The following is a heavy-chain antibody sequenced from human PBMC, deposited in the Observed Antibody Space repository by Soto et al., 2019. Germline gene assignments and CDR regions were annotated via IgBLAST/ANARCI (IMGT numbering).Heavy chain of an antibody. CDR1: GGSISSSNW. J-gene: IGHJ4*02. CDR3: AREGCSGGSCYPYFDY. CDR2: IYHSGST. D-gene: IGHD2-15*01. V-gene: IGHV4-4*02. Sequence: QVQLQESGPGLVKPSGTLSLTCAVSGGSISSSNWWSWVRQPPGKGRECIGEIYHSGSTNYNPYLKSRVTIAXXXXXXXXXXXXXXXXXXDTAVYYCAREGCSGGSCYPYFDYWGQGTLVTVSS.